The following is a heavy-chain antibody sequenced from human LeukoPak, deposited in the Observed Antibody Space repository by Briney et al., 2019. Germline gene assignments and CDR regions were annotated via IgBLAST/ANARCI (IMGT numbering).Heavy chain of an antibody. CDR2: INPNSGGT. J-gene: IGHJ4*02. D-gene: IGHD6-19*01. CDR3: ASQQWLASSIDY. CDR1: GYTFTGYY. V-gene: IGHV1-2*02. Sequence: ASVKVSCKASGYTFTGYYMHWVRQAPGQGLEWMGWINPNSGGTNYAQKFQDRVTMTRDTSISTAYMELSRLRSDDTAVYYCASQQWLASSIDYWGQGTLVTVSS.